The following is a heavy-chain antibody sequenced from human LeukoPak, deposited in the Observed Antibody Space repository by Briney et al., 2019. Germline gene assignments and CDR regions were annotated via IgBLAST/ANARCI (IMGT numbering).Heavy chain of an antibody. Sequence: GGSLRLSCAASGFTFSSYSMNWVRQAPGKGLKWVSSISSSSSYIYYADSVKGRFTISRDNAKNSLYLQMNSLRAEDTAVYYCARGAVGASLLFDYWGQGTLVTVSS. J-gene: IGHJ4*02. CDR1: GFTFSSYS. CDR3: ARGAVGASLLFDY. V-gene: IGHV3-21*01. D-gene: IGHD1-26*01. CDR2: ISSSSSYI.